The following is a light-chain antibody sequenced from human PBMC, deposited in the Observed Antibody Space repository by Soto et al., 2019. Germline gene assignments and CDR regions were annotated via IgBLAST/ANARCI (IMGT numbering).Light chain of an antibody. CDR2: DAS. CDR1: QSVSSY. V-gene: IGKV3-11*01. CDR3: QQYNNWPPAYT. Sequence: EIVLTQSPATLSLSPGERATLSCRASQSVSSYLAWYQQKPGQAPRLLIYDASNRATGIPARFSGSGSGTDFTLTVSSLQSEDFAVYYCQQYNNWPPAYTFGQGTKLDFK. J-gene: IGKJ2*01.